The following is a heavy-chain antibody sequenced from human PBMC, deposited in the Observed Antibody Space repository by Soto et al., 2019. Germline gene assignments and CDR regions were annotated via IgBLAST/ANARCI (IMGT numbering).Heavy chain of an antibody. CDR3: ERAARYHGSGMYGHGMYV. J-gene: IGHJ6*04. Sequence: QVPLVQSGAEVKKPGASVKVSCKASGYTFTAFAINWVRQAPGLRPEWMGWINAGNGNTKSSQKFQGRVPLTMDRFSSTADMELSSRRSEDTAVYYFERAARYHGSGMYGHGMYVCGEGTTVTLAA. CDR2: INAGNGNT. D-gene: IGHD3-10*01. V-gene: IGHV1-3*01. CDR1: GYTFTAFA.